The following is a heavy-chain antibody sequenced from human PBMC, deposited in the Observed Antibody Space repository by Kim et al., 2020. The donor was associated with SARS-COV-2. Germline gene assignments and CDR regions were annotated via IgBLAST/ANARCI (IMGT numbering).Heavy chain of an antibody. D-gene: IGHD3-22*01. J-gene: IGHJ3*02. V-gene: IGHV4-34*01. CDR2: INHSGST. CDR1: GGSFSGYY. CDR3: ARTSAGSYDSSGYYKFYAFDI. Sequence: SETLSLTCAVYGGSFSGYYWSWIRQPPGKGLEWIGEINHSGSTNYNPSLKSRVTISVDTSKNQFSLKLSSVTAADTAVYYCARTSAGSYDSSGYYKFYAFDIWGQGTMVTVSS.